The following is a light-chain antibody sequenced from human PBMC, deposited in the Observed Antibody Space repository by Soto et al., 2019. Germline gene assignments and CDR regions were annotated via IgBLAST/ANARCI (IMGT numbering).Light chain of an antibody. V-gene: IGKV3-20*01. CDR1: QSVSSSY. CDR2: GAS. Sequence: EIVLTQSPGTLSLSPGERATLSCRASQSVSSSYLAWYQQKPGQAPRPLIYGASSRAIGIPDRFSGSGSGTDXXXTXXRLEPEDFAVYYCQQYGSSPWTFGQGTKVEIK. CDR3: QQYGSSPWT. J-gene: IGKJ1*01.